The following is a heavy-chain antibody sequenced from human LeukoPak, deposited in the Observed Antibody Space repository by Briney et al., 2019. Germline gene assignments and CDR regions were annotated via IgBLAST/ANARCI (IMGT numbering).Heavy chain of an antibody. CDR3: ARDHYYDKAFDI. CDR2: ISSSGSTI. V-gene: IGHV3-48*03. Sequence: AGGYLRLSCAASGFTFSSYEMNWVRQAPGKGLEWVSYISSSGSTIYYADSVKGRFTISRDNAKNSLYLQMNSLRAGDTAVYYCARDHYYDKAFDIWGQGTMVTVSS. D-gene: IGHD3-22*01. CDR1: GFTFSSYE. J-gene: IGHJ3*02.